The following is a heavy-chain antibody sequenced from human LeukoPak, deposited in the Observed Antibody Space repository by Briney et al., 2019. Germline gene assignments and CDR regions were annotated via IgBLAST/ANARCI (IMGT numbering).Heavy chain of an antibody. CDR3: VREDTPATANY. Sequence: GGSLRLSCAASGFTFSTYWMHWVRQAPGKGLVWVSRFNSDGRSAYYADSVKGRFTISRDNAKNTLYLQMHSLRPGDTAVYYCVREDTPATANYWGQGTLVTISS. D-gene: IGHD2-21*02. V-gene: IGHV3-74*01. CDR2: FNSDGRSA. CDR1: GFTFSTYW. J-gene: IGHJ4*02.